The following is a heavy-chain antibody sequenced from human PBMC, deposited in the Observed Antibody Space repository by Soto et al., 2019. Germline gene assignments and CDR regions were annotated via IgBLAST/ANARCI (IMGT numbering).Heavy chain of an antibody. D-gene: IGHD6-25*01. J-gene: IGHJ5*02. V-gene: IGHV1-3*01. CDR2: INAGNGNT. Sequence: ASVKVSCKAPGYTFTSYAMHWVRQAPGQRLEWMGWINAGNGNTKYSQKFQGRVTITRDTSASTAYMELSSLRSEDTAVYYCARWPRLGWFDPWGQGTLVTVSS. CDR3: ARWPRLGWFDP. CDR1: GYTFTSYA.